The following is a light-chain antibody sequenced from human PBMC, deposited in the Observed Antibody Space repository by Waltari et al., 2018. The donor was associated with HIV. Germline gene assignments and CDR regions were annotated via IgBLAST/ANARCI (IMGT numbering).Light chain of an antibody. CDR2: DAS. J-gene: IGKJ3*01. CDR1: QSVYYK. V-gene: IGKV1-39*01. CDR3: QQTYRSPLT. Sequence: QMTQSPSSLSASVGAAVSSACRASQSVYYKVNWFQQRPGKPPKVLIYDASNLQSGVPSRFSGSGSGTNFTLTINSLQPDDFASYFCQQTYRSPLTFGPGTKVDIK.